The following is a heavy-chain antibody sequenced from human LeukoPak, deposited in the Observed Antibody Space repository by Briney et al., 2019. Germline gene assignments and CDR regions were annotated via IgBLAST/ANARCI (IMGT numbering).Heavy chain of an antibody. CDR2: ISYDGSNK. Sequence: GGSLRLSCAASGFTFSSYGMHWVRQAPGKGLEWVAVISYDGSNKYYADSVKGRFTISRDNSKNTLYLQMNSLRAEDTAVYYCAKDARFALQAYGFDYWGQGTLVTVSS. CDR3: AKDARFALQAYGFDY. J-gene: IGHJ4*02. V-gene: IGHV3-30*18. CDR1: GFTFSSYG. D-gene: IGHD3-10*01.